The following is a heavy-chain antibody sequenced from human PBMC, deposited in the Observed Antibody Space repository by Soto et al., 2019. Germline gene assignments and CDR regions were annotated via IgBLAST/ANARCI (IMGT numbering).Heavy chain of an antibody. CDR2: IYDSGST. D-gene: IGHD5-12*01. Sequence: SETLSLTCTVSGGSISSSYWSWIRQPPGKGLEWIGYIYDSGSTYYNSSLKGRVTMSVDTSKNQFSLKLNSVTAADTAVYYCARGEEWLQLDNWFDPWGQGTLVTVSS. CDR1: GGSISSSY. CDR3: ARGEEWLQLDNWFDP. V-gene: IGHV4-59*01. J-gene: IGHJ5*02.